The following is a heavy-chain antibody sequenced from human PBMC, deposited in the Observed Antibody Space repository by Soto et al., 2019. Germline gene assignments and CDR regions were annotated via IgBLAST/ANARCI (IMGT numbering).Heavy chain of an antibody. D-gene: IGHD3-10*01. V-gene: IGHV3-23*01. CDR1: GFTFSSYA. Sequence: EVHLLESGGGLVQPGGSLRLSCAASGFTFSSYAMNWVRQAPGKGLEWVSGIHSSGGTTYYADSMKGRFTISRDNSRNTLYLQMTSLRAEDTDVYYCAKDGRACTMIRGVTTDAFDVWGQGTMVTVSS. J-gene: IGHJ3*01. CDR2: IHSSGGTT. CDR3: AKDGRACTMIRGVTTDAFDV.